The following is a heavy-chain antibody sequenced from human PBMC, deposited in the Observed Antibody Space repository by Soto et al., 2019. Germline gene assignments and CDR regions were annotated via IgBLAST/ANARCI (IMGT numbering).Heavy chain of an antibody. CDR1: GGSVSSGSYY. D-gene: IGHD2-15*01. CDR3: ARMRDIVVVVAADAFDI. J-gene: IGHJ3*02. Sequence: PSETLSLTCTVSGGSVSSGSYYWSWIRQPPGKGLEWIGYIYYSGSTNYNPSLKSRVTISVDTSKNQFSLKLSSVTAADTAVYYCARMRDIVVVVAADAFDIWGQGTMVIVSS. V-gene: IGHV4-61*01. CDR2: IYYSGST.